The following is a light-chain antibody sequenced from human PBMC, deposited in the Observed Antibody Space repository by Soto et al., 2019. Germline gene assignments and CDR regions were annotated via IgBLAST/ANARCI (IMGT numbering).Light chain of an antibody. CDR2: DAS. V-gene: IGKV3-11*01. J-gene: IGKJ5*01. Sequence: EIVLTQSPATLSLSPGERATLSCRASQSVSSYLAWYQQKPGQAPRLLIYDASNRATGIPARFSGSGSGTEFTLTISSLQPDDFATYYCQQLNSFPITFGQGTRLEIK. CDR3: QQLNSFPIT. CDR1: QSVSSY.